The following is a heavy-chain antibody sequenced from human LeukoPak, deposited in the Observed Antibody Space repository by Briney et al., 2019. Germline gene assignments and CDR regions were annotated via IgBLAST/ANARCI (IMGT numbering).Heavy chain of an antibody. CDR2: IHTSGST. D-gene: IGHD6-19*01. CDR3: ARRDISSGWSFDY. V-gene: IGHV4-4*07. J-gene: IGHJ4*02. CDR1: GGSISNYH. Sequence: SETLSLTCTVSGGSISNYHWNWIRQPAGKGLEWIGQIHTSGSTNYNPPLKSRVTMSIDTTENHLSLTIRSVTAADTAVYYCARRDISSGWSFDYWGQGTLVTVSS.